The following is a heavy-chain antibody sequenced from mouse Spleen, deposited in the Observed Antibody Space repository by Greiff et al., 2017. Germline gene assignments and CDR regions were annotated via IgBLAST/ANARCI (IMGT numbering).Heavy chain of an antibody. V-gene: IGHV1-81*01. D-gene: IGHD1-1*01. CDR3: AKITTVVARGAWFAY. Sequence: VQLQESGAELARPGASVKLSCKASGYTFTSYGISWVKQRTGQGLEWIGEIYPRSGNTYYNDKFKGKATLTADKSSSTAYMELRSLTSEDSAVYFCAKITTVVARGAWFAYWGQGTLVTVSA. J-gene: IGHJ3*01. CDR1: GYTFTSYG. CDR2: IYPRSGNT.